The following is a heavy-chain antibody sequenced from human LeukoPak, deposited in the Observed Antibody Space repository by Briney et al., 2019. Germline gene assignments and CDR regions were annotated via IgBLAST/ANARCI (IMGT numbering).Heavy chain of an antibody. Sequence: PSETLSLTCTVSGGSISSGSYYWSWIRQPAGKGLEWIGRIYTSGSTNYNPSLKSRVTISVDTSKNQFSLKLSSVTAADTAVYYCARVDLSTGFDYWGQGTLVTVSS. CDR3: ARVDLSTGFDY. V-gene: IGHV4-61*02. D-gene: IGHD2-2*01. CDR2: IYTSGST. CDR1: GGSISSGSYY. J-gene: IGHJ4*02.